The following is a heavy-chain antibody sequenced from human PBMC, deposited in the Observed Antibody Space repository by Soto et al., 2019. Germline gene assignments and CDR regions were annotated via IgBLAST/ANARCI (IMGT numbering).Heavy chain of an antibody. D-gene: IGHD6-13*01. CDR3: ARAGGLIAAAGTHFDY. V-gene: IGHV3-7*05. CDR1: GFTFSSYW. Sequence: GGSLRLSCAASGFTFSSYWMSWVRQAPGKGLEWVANIKQDGSEKYYVDSVKGRFTISRDNAKNSLYLQMNSLRAEDTAVYYCARAGGLIAAAGTHFDYWGQGTLVTVSS. J-gene: IGHJ4*02. CDR2: IKQDGSEK.